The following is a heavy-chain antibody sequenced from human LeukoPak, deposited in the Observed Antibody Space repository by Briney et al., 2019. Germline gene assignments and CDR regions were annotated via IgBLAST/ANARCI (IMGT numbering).Heavy chain of an antibody. D-gene: IGHD5-12*01. Sequence: PGGSLRLSCAASGFTFSSYAMHWVRQAPGKGLEYVSAISSNGGSTYYANSVKGRFTISRDNSKNTLYLQMGSLRAEDMAVYYCARVRYDYGGVGYFDYWGQGTLVTVSS. CDR1: GFTFSSYA. J-gene: IGHJ4*02. CDR3: ARVRYDYGGVGYFDY. CDR2: ISSNGGST. V-gene: IGHV3-64*01.